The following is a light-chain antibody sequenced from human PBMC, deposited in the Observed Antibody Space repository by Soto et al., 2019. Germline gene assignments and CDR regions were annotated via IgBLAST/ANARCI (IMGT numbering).Light chain of an antibody. CDR1: QGIRNY. CDR2: TAS. J-gene: IGKJ3*01. CDR3: QKYNSAPLT. V-gene: IGKV1-27*01. Sequence: DIQMTQSPSSLSASVGDRVTITCRASQGIRNYLAWYQQKPGKVPKVLIYTASSLQSGVPSRFSGSGSGTDFTLTISSLQPEDVATYYCQKYNSAPLTFGPGTKADIK.